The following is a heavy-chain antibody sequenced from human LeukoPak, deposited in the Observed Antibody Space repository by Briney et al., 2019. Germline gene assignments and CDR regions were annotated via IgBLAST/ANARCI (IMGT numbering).Heavy chain of an antibody. Sequence: GGSLRLSCAASGFTLRSYTMNWVRQAPGKGLEWVSSIGISSNKIHYADSVKGRFIISRDNAKNSLSLQMNSLRAEDTAVYYCARDGVVLPAADAWGQGALVTVSS. CDR2: IGISSNKI. CDR1: GFTLRSYT. D-gene: IGHD2-2*01. CDR3: ARDGVVLPAADA. V-gene: IGHV3-21*01. J-gene: IGHJ5*02.